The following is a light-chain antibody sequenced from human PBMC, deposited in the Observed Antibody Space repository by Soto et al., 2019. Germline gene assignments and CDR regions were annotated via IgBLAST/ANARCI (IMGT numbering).Light chain of an antibody. J-gene: IGKJ5*01. CDR2: DAS. V-gene: IGKV1-5*01. CDR3: QQYYSYPLA. Sequence: DIQMTQSPSTLSASVVDRVTITCRASQSISSWLAWYQQKPGKAPKLLIYDASTLQSGVPSRLSGSGSGTDFTLTISCLQSEDFATYYCQQYYSYPLAFGQGTRLEIK. CDR1: QSISSW.